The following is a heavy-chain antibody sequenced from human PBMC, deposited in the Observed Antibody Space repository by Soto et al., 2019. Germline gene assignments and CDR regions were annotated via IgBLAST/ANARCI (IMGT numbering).Heavy chain of an antibody. J-gene: IGHJ4*02. CDR1: GFTFISYG. Sequence: GGSLRLSCAASGFTFISYGMHWVRQAPGKGLEWVAVIWYDGSNKYYADSVKGRFTISRDNSKNTLYLQMNSLRAEDTAVYYCARGRHDYVWGSYRNYFDYWGQGTLVTVSS. V-gene: IGHV3-33*01. CDR3: ARGRHDYVWGSYRNYFDY. CDR2: IWYDGSNK. D-gene: IGHD3-16*02.